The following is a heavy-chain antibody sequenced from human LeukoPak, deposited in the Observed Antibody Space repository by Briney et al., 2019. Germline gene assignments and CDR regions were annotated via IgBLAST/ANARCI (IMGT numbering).Heavy chain of an antibody. CDR2: ISAYNGNT. V-gene: IGHV1-18*01. Sequence: ASVKVSCKASGYTFTGYGISWVRQAPGQGLEWMGWISAYNGNTNYAQKLQGRVTMTTDTSTSTAYMELRSLRSDDTAVYYCARDNSGSYYGFFDYWGQGTLVTVSS. J-gene: IGHJ4*02. D-gene: IGHD1-26*01. CDR1: GYTFTGYG. CDR3: ARDNSGSYYGFFDY.